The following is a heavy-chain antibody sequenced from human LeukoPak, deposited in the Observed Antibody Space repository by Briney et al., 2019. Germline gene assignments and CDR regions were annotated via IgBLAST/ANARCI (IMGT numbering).Heavy chain of an antibody. CDR2: IYDSGST. CDR3: AREVITFGGVIAN. V-gene: IGHV4-38-2*02. CDR1: GLTFSSHW. D-gene: IGHD3-16*01. Sequence: GSLRLSCAASGLTFSSHWMHWIRQPPGKGLEWIGSIYDSGSTYYNPSLKSRVTISVDTSKNQFSLKLSSVTAADTAVYYCAREVITFGGVIANWGQGTLVTVSS. J-gene: IGHJ4*02.